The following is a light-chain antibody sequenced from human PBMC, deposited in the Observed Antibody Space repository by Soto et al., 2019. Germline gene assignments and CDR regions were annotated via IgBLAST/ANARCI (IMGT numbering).Light chain of an antibody. CDR2: AAS. J-gene: IGKJ3*01. Sequence: DIQMTQSPSSLSASVGDRVTITCRASQGINTFLAWYQQKPGKAPKLLIYAASSLQSGVPSRFSGSGSGTDFTLTISSLQPEDFATYYCQQSYSTLTFGPGTKVDIK. CDR3: QQSYSTLT. CDR1: QGINTF. V-gene: IGKV1-39*01.